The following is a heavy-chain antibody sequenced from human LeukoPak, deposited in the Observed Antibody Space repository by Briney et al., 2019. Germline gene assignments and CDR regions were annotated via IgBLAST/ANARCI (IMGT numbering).Heavy chain of an antibody. CDR1: GYTFTGYY. CDR2: INPNSGGT. Sequence: ASVKVSFEASGYTFTGYYMHWVRQAPGQGLEWMGWINPNSGGTNYAQKFQGRVTMTRDTSISTAYMELSRLRSDDTAVDYCAKGNRPGSYMDVWGKGTTVTVSS. V-gene: IGHV1-2*02. D-gene: IGHD1-14*01. CDR3: AKGNRPGSYMDV. J-gene: IGHJ6*03.